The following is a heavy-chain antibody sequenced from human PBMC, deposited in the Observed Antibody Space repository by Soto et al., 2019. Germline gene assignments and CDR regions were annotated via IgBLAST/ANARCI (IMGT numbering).Heavy chain of an antibody. CDR3: ARYSCSSTSCYDWFDP. CDR2: TYYRSEWYN. V-gene: IGHV6-1*01. CDR1: GDSVSNNSAT. D-gene: IGHD2-2*01. Sequence: PSQTLSLTCAISGDSVSNNSATWNWIRQSPSRGLEWLGRTYYRSEWYNDYAESVKSRITINPDTFKNQFSLQLDSVTPEDTAVYYCARYSCSSTSCYDWFDPRGQGTLVTGSS. J-gene: IGHJ5*02.